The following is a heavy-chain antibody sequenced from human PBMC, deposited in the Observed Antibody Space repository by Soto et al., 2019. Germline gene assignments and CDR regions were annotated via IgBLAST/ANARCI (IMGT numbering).Heavy chain of an antibody. D-gene: IGHD5-12*01. CDR2: IYYSGST. Sequence: SETLSLTCTVSGGSIRSADYYWGLVRPPPGKGLEWIGYIYYSGSTFFNPSLKSRVTISKDTSRNQFSLRLNSVTAADTAVYYCARAIVVTIGGMDVWGQGTTVT. CDR3: ARAIVVTIGGMDV. J-gene: IGHJ6*02. CDR1: GGSIRSADYY. V-gene: IGHV4-30-4*01.